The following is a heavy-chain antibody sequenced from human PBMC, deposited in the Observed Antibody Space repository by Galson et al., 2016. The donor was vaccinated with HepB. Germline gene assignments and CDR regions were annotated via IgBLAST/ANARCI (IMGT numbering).Heavy chain of an antibody. CDR3: RRGASN. J-gene: IGHJ4*02. CDR2: INQNGNAK. D-gene: IGHD1-26*01. CDR1: GFTFSTSW. V-gene: IGHV3-7*04. Sequence: SLRLSCAASGFTFSTSWMNWVRQAPGKRLESVANINQNGNAKYYVDSVKGRFTISRDNAKNSLYLQMDTLRVEDTAVYYCRRGASNWGQGTLVTVSS.